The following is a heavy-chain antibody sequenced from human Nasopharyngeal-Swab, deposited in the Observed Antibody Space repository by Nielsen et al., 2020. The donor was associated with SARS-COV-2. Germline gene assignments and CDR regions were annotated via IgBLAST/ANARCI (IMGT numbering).Heavy chain of an antibody. Sequence: ASVKVSCKASCYTFTRYYIHWVRQAPGQGLEWMGIINPGGGSARYSQNFQGRVTMTRDTSTSTVYMELSSLRSEDTAVYYCARGGDPREVVAATDCFDPWGQGTLVTVSS. CDR2: INPGGGSA. D-gene: IGHD2-15*01. V-gene: IGHV1-46*01. CDR1: CYTFTRYY. J-gene: IGHJ5*02. CDR3: ARGGDPREVVAATDCFDP.